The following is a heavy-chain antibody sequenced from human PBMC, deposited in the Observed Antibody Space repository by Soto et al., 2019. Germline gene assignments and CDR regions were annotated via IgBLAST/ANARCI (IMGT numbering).Heavy chain of an antibody. CDR1: GASISSGGDY. J-gene: IGHJ6*02. Sequence: QVQLQESGPGLVKPSQTLSLTCTVSGASISSGGDYWNGIRQHAGKGLEWIGYIYYTGSTYSNPSLKSRITISIDTSQNQFSLRLSSVTDADTAVYFCATDVSKRGMDVWGQGTTVTVSS. CDR3: ATDVSKRGMDV. CDR2: IYYTGST. V-gene: IGHV4-31*03.